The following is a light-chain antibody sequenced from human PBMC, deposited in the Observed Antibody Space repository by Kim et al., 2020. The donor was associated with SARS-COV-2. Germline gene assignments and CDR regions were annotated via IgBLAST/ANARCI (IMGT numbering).Light chain of an antibody. CDR1: TANIGRNP. V-gene: IGLV1-44*01. CDR3: AAWDASLNARV. J-gene: IGLJ3*02. CDR2: NTD. Sequence: GQRVTISCSGTTANIGRNPVNWYQQLPGTAPRLVIYNTDKGPSGDPGRFSASKSGTSASLAISGLQSEDEAYYYCAAWDASLNARVFGGGTQLTVL.